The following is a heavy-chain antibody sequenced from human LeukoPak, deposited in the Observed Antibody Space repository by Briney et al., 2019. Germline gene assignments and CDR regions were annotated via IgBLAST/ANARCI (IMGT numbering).Heavy chain of an antibody. CDR2: ISAYNGNT. CDR1: GYTFNTYG. V-gene: IGHV1-18*01. D-gene: IGHD6-19*01. J-gene: IGHJ5*02. Sequence: ASVKVSFKASGYTFNTYGINWVRQAPGQGREGMGWISAYNGNTNYAQNFQGRITLTTDTSTSTAYMELTSLRFADTAVYYCARDGRQWVPLNWFDPWGQGTLVIVSS. CDR3: ARDGRQWVPLNWFDP.